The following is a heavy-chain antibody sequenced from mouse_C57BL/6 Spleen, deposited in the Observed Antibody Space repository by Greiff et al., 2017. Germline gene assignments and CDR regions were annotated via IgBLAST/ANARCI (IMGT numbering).Heavy chain of an antibody. CDR2: IDPNSGGT. Sequence: QVQLQQPGAELVKPGASVKLSCKASGYTFTSYWMHWVKQRPGRGLEWIGRIDPNSGGTKYNEKFQSKATLTVDKPSSTAYMQLRSLTSEDSAVYYCARNYYGSSYGPTFDYWGQGTTLTVSS. D-gene: IGHD1-1*01. V-gene: IGHV1-72*01. CDR1: GYTFTSYW. J-gene: IGHJ2*01. CDR3: ARNYYGSSYGPTFDY.